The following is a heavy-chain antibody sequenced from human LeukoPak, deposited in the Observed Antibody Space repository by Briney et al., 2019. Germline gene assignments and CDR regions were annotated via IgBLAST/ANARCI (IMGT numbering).Heavy chain of an antibody. D-gene: IGHD6-19*01. CDR2: IIPIVGKA. Sequence: EASVKVSCKASGGTFSSYAIRWVRQAPGQGREGMGRIIPIVGKANYAQKFQGRVTITTDESTSTDYMEVSSLRSEDTAVYYCARRRESSGLIFDYGAQGTLVTVS. V-gene: IGHV1-69*05. J-gene: IGHJ4*02. CDR3: ARRRESSGLIFDY. CDR1: GGTFSSYA.